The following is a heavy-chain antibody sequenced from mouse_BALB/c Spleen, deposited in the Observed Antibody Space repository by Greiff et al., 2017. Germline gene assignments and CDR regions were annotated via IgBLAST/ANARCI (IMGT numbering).Heavy chain of an antibody. CDR2: IDPANGNT. Sequence: DVKLVESGAELVKPGASVKLSCTASGFNIKDTYMHWVKQRPEQGLEWIGRIDPANGNTKYDPKFQGKATITADTSSNTAYLQLSSLTSEDTAVYYCARGWGYDDGYAMDYWGQGTSVTVSS. J-gene: IGHJ4*01. CDR1: GFNIKDTY. D-gene: IGHD2-2*01. V-gene: IGHV14-3*02. CDR3: ARGWGYDDGYAMDY.